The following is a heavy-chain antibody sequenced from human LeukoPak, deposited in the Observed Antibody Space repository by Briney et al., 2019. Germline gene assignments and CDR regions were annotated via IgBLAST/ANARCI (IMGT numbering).Heavy chain of an antibody. CDR2: IRSKANSYAT. Sequence: GGSLRLSCAASGFTFSGSAMHWVRQASGKGLEWVGRIRSKANSYATAYAASVKGRFTISRDDSKNTAYLQMNSLKTEDTAVYYCTRLRSEYYGSGSYYGFDYWGQGTLVTVSS. CDR3: TRLRSEYYGSGSYYGFDY. CDR1: GFTFSGSA. D-gene: IGHD3-10*01. V-gene: IGHV3-73*01. J-gene: IGHJ4*02.